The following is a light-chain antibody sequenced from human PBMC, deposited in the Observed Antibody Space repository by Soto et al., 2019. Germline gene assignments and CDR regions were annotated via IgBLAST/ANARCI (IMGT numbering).Light chain of an antibody. Sequence: DIPMTQSPSTLSASVGDRVTITCRASQSISSWLAWYQQKPGKAPKLLIYDASSLESGVPSRFSGSGSGTEFTLTISSLQTDDFATYYCQQYNSYSPLTFCGGTQVEIK. CDR3: QQYNSYSPLT. V-gene: IGKV1-5*01. CDR2: DAS. J-gene: IGKJ4*01. CDR1: QSISSW.